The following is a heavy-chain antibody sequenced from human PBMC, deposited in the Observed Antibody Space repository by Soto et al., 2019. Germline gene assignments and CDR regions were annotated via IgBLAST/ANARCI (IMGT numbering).Heavy chain of an antibody. J-gene: IGHJ6*02. CDR1: GGSISSGGYY. V-gene: IGHV4-31*03. CDR3: ARGGYYFSDAMDV. CDR2: IYYSGST. Sequence: SETLSLTCTVYGGSISSGGYYWSWIRQHPGRGLEWIGYIYYSGSTDYNPSLKSRVTISVDTSKSQISLRLSSVTAADTAVYYCARGGYYFSDAMDVWGQGTTVTVSS.